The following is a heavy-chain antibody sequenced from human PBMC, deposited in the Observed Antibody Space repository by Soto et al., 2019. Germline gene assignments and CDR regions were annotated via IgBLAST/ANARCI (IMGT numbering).Heavy chain of an antibody. D-gene: IGHD3-22*01. CDR2: INGYGSCT. J-gene: IGHJ4*02. CDR3: ASEICDDYDSSGFDH. CDR1: AFTFKNHW. V-gene: IGHV3-74*01. Sequence: EVQLVESGGGLVQPGGSQRLSCAASAFTFKNHWMHWVRQVPGKGPVWVSRINGYGSCTSYADAVKGRFTIPRDNPKNTLTLQMNSLRAEDTAVYYCASEICDDYDSSGFDHWGQGTLVTVSS.